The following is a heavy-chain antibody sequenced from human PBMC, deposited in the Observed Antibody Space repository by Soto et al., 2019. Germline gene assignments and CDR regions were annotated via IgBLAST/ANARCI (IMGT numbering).Heavy chain of an antibody. D-gene: IGHD2-2*01. V-gene: IGHV4-30-2*03. CDR1: GCSISSGGYS. CDR3: ARQPYCSSTSCYHLTTWFDT. Sequence: SESLSLTWAVSGCSISSGGYSWSWIRQPPGKGLEWIGYIYNNEYTYYNPSLKSRVTISVDTSKNQFCLKLSSLTAADTAVYYFARQPYCSSTSCYHLTTWFDTRGQGTLVTV. J-gene: IGHJ5*02. CDR2: IYNNEYT.